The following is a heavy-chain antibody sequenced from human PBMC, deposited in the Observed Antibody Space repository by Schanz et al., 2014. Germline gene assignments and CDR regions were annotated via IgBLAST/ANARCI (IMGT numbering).Heavy chain of an antibody. CDR2: IGYLGDT. CDR3: ARPRFDYGEVDY. CDR1: GFTFSSYG. J-gene: IGHJ4*02. Sequence: ESGGGVVQPGRSLRLSCAASGFTFSSYGMHWVRQAPGKGLEWVSTIGYLGDTYYPDSVRGRFTISRDRFQNTLYLRMSSLRAEDTAVYYCARPRFDYGEVDYWGQGTLVTVSS. V-gene: IGHV3-33*01. D-gene: IGHD4-17*01.